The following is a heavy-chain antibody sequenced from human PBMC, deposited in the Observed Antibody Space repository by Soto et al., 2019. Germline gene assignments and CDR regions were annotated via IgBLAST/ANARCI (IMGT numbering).Heavy chain of an antibody. CDR1: GYTFTSYG. Sequence: GASVKVSCKASGYTFTSYGISWVRQAPGQGLEWMGWISAYNANTNYAQRLQGRVTMTTETSTSTAYMELRSLTPDDTAVYYCARDYMYNSGRYAPDYWGQGTQVTVSS. CDR3: ARDYMYNSGRYAPDY. CDR2: ISAYNANT. V-gene: IGHV1-18*01. D-gene: IGHD6-19*01. J-gene: IGHJ4*02.